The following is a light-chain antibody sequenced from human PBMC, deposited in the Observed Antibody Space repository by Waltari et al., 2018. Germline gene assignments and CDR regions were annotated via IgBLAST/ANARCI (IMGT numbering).Light chain of an antibody. J-gene: IGLJ3*02. CDR2: LNS. V-gene: IGLV1-40*01. CDR3: QSYDSSLTAWV. Sequence: QTVLTQPPPVSGAPGPRVTIPCTGSSSNPGAGYDVTWNQPLPGTAPKLLINLNSNRPSGVPDRITASKSGTLASHAITGLQAEDEADYYCQSYDSSLTAWVFGGGTKLTVL. CDR1: SSNPGAGYD.